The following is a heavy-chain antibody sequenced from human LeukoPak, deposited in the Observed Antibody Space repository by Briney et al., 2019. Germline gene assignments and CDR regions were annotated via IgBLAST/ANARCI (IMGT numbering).Heavy chain of an antibody. D-gene: IGHD2-8*02. CDR3: AKDGSWSCTD. V-gene: IGHV3-30*02. Sequence: GGPLRLFCAASGFTFSSYSMHWLRQGPGKGLEWVAYIAHHGNNKYYVDSVKGRFTISRDNSKKTLYLQMDSLRADDTAVYYCAKDGSWSCTDWGQGTLVTVSS. CDR2: IAHHGNNK. CDR1: GFTFSSYS. J-gene: IGHJ4*02.